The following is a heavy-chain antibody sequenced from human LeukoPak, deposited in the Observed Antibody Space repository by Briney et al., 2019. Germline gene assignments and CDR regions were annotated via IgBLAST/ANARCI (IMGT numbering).Heavy chain of an antibody. CDR2: IYHSGGT. Sequence: PSETLSLTCTVSGDSISSYYWSWIRQPPGKGLEWIASIYHSGGTYYSPSLKSRVTISVDTSKNQFSLKMSSVTAADTAVYYCARIITSGYYYFDYWGQGTLVTVSS. D-gene: IGHD5-12*01. V-gene: IGHV4-38-2*02. CDR1: GDSISSYY. CDR3: ARIITSGYYYFDY. J-gene: IGHJ4*02.